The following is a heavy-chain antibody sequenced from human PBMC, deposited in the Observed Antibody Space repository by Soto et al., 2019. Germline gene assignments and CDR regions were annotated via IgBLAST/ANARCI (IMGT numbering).Heavy chain of an antibody. V-gene: IGHV3-23*01. CDR1: GFTFRAYH. CDR3: XXXXXLDD. Sequence: EVQLLESGGGLVQPGGSLRLSCAASGFTFRAYHMTWVRQAPGKGLEWVSLIXXGGGSTDYYADSVKGRFTISRDNSXXXXXXXXXXXXXXXXXXXXXXXXXXLDDWGQGALVTVSS. CDR2: IXXGGGST. J-gene: IGHJ4*01.